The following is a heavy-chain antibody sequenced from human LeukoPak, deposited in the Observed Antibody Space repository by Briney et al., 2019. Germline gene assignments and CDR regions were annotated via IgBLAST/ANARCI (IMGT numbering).Heavy chain of an antibody. CDR1: GFTFSSYW. CDR3: VRGGTWSADS. V-gene: IGHV3-74*01. Sequence: PGGSLRLSCAASGFTFSSYWMHWVRQAPGKGLVWVSRINSDESSTSYADSVKGRFTISRDNAKNSVDLQMNSLRVEDTAVYYCVRGGTWSADSWGQGTLVTVSS. D-gene: IGHD3-16*01. CDR2: INSDESST. J-gene: IGHJ4*02.